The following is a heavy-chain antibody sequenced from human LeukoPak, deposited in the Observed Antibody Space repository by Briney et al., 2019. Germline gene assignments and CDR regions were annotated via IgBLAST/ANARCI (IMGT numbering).Heavy chain of an antibody. CDR1: GGTFSSYT. Sequence: SVKVSCKASGGTFSSYTISWVRQAPGRGLEWMGRINPILGIANYAQKFQGRVTITADKSTSTAYMELSSLRSEDTAVYYCARGGGQYCSSTSCSNWFDPWGQGTLVTVSS. V-gene: IGHV1-69*02. CDR2: INPILGIA. CDR3: ARGGGQYCSSTSCSNWFDP. J-gene: IGHJ5*02. D-gene: IGHD2-2*01.